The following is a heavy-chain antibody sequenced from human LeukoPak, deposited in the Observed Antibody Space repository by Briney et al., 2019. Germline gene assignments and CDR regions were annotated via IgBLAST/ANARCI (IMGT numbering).Heavy chain of an antibody. Sequence: GGSLRLSCAASGFTFSSYSMNWVRQAPGKGLEWVSSISSSSSYIYYADSVKGRLTISRDNAKNSLYLQMNSLRAEDTAVYYCATLPRGYSSSFFVYYYFDYWGQGTLVTVSS. D-gene: IGHD6-6*01. CDR1: GFTFSSYS. CDR3: ATLPRGYSSSFFVYYYFDY. V-gene: IGHV3-21*01. CDR2: ISSSSSYI. J-gene: IGHJ4*02.